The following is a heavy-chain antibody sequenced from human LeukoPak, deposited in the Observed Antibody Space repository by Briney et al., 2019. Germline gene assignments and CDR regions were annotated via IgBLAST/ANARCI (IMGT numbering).Heavy chain of an antibody. CDR1: GYTFTSYG. J-gene: IGHJ4*02. V-gene: IGHV1-18*01. CDR2: ISAYNGNT. CDR3: ARVLAAAGCFDY. D-gene: IGHD6-13*01. Sequence: ASVKVSCKASGYTFTSYGISWVRQAPGQGLEWMGWISAYNGNTNYAQKLQGRVTMATDTSTSTAYMELRSLRSDDTAVYYCARVLAAAGCFDYWGQGTLVTVSS.